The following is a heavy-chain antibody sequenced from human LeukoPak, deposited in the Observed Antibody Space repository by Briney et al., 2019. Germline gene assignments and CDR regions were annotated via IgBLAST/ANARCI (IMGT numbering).Heavy chain of an antibody. D-gene: IGHD4-17*01. CDR2: INHSGST. Sequence: SSETLSLTCAVYGGSFSGYYWSWIRQPPGKGLEWIGEINHSGSTNYNPSLKSRVTISVDTSKNQFSLKLSSVTAADTAVYYCARLRIRTGDDDYWGQGTLVAVSS. CDR3: ARLRIRTGDDDY. V-gene: IGHV4-34*01. J-gene: IGHJ4*02. CDR1: GGSFSGYY.